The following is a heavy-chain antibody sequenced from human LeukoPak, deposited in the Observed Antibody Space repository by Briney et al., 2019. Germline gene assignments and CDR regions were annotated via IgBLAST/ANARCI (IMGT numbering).Heavy chain of an antibody. Sequence: SETLSLTCTVSGVSISSYYWSWLRQPAGKGLEWIGRIYTSGSTNYNPPLKSRVTMSVDTSKNQFSLKLSSVTAADTAVYYCARKVFGYYGDYYDYWGQGTLVTVSS. V-gene: IGHV4-4*07. D-gene: IGHD4-17*01. CDR3: ARKVFGYYGDYYDY. J-gene: IGHJ4*02. CDR2: IYTSGST. CDR1: GVSISSYY.